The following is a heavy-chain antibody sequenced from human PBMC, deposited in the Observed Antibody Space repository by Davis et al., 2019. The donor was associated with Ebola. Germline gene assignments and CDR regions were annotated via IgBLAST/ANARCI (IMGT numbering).Heavy chain of an antibody. CDR1: VYTFTDYN. D-gene: IGHD4-11*01. CDR3: ARGHNYAHEY. Sequence: SVKVSCKASVYTFTDYNIHWLRQAPGQGLEWLGRVILKSGATNYAQKFQGRVTMTRDTSISTVYMELSSLRYDDTADYYCARGHNYAHEYWGQGTLVTVSS. V-gene: IGHV1-2*06. J-gene: IGHJ4*02. CDR2: VILKSGAT.